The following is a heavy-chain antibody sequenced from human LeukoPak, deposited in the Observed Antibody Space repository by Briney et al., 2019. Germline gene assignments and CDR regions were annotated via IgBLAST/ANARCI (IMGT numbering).Heavy chain of an antibody. Sequence: GGSLSLACTGSGFTFSDCDMNWVRQAPGKGLEWVSSISGRSSHIYYADPIKGRFTISRDNAKNSLYLQMNSLRDEDTAVYYCTRAFPPLRTATAGDLWGQGTLVTVSS. V-gene: IGHV3-21*06. CDR2: ISGRSSHI. CDR3: TRAFPPLRTATAGDL. J-gene: IGHJ5*02. D-gene: IGHD4-11*01. CDR1: GFTFSDCD.